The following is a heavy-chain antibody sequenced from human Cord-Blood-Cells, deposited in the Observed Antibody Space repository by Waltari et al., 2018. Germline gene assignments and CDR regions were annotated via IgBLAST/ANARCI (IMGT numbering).Heavy chain of an antibody. Sequence: EVQLVESGGGLVQPGGSLRLSCAASGFTFSSYEMNWVRQAPGKGLEWVSYISSSGSTIYYADSVKGRFTISRDNAKNALYLQMNSLRAEDTAVYYCARVKLKKPDYWGQGTLVTVSS. CDR2: ISSSGSTI. CDR3: ARVKLKKPDY. J-gene: IGHJ4*02. CDR1: GFTFSSYE. V-gene: IGHV3-48*03.